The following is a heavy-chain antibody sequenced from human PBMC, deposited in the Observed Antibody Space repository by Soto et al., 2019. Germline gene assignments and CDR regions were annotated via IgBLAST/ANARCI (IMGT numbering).Heavy chain of an antibody. V-gene: IGHV4-59*01. CDR3: ARGGDGLDM. J-gene: IGHJ3*02. CDR1: GGSISSYY. CDR2: IYYSGST. Sequence: PSETLSLTCTVSGGSISSYYWSWIRQPPGKGLEWIGYIYYSGSTNYNPSLKSRVTISVDTSKNQFSLKLTSVTAADTAVYYCARGGDGLDMWGQGRLVTVPS.